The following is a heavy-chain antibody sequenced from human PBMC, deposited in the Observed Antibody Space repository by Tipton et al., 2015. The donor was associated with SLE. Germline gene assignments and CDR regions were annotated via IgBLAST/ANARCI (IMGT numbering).Heavy chain of an antibody. CDR2: IDFNGKT. V-gene: IGHV4-39*07. CDR1: GDSMSTTNYY. Sequence: TLSLTCSVSGDSMSTTNYYWGWVRQSPGKGLEWIASIDFNGKTYYNPSLKSRVTLSRDTSKRRLSLKVTAVTAADTAVYFCATLLTGRDYRNWFDPWGQGISVIVSS. CDR3: ATLLTGRDYRNWFDP. D-gene: IGHD4-17*01. J-gene: IGHJ5*02.